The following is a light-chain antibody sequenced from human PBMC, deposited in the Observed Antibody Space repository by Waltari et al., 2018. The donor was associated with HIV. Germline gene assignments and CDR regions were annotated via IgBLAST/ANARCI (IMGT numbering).Light chain of an antibody. V-gene: IGKV1-12*01. J-gene: IGKJ4*01. CDR2: DAS. CDR3: QQASSFPHT. Sequence: DIQLTQSPSSVSASVGAKANTSCHATQGISNYLAWYQQKPGTAPHLLIYDASRLQGGVPSRFTGTGSGTDFTLTIINLQPEDFAVYYCQQASSFPHTFGGGTRV. CDR1: QGISNY.